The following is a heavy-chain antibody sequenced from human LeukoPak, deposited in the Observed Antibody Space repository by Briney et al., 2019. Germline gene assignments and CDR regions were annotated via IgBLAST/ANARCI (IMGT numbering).Heavy chain of an antibody. J-gene: IGHJ4*02. CDR3: ARYYDSSATTLNYFDY. CDR2: IIPIFGTA. D-gene: IGHD3-22*01. CDR1: GGTFSSYA. Sequence: WASVKVSCKASGGTFSSYAISWVRQAPGQGLEWMRGIIPIFGTANYAQKFQGRVTITTDESTSTAYMELSSLRSEDTAVYYCARYYDSSATTLNYFDYWGQGTLVTVSS. V-gene: IGHV1-69*05.